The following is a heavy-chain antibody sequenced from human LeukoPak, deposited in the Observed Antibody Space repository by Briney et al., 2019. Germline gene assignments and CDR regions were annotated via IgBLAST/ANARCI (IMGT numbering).Heavy chain of an antibody. D-gene: IGHD5-12*01. J-gene: IGHJ4*02. CDR3: ARSGSGYLRYYFDY. CDR2: IYSSGST. V-gene: IGHV4-39*07. Sequence: SETLSLTCTVSGGSISSSSYYWGWIRQPPGKGLGWIGSIYSSGSTYYNPSLKSRVTISLDTSKNHFSLKLSSVTAADTAVYYCARSGSGYLRYYFDYWGQGTLVTVSS. CDR1: GGSISSSSYY.